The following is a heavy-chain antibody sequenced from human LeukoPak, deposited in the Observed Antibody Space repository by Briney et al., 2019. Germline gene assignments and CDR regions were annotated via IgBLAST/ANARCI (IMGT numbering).Heavy chain of an antibody. CDR2: IYYSGST. CDR3: ARLYSGTRPPDF. Sequence: SETLSLTCTVSGGSIRSSTYYWGWIRQPPGKGLEWIGSIYYSGSTYYNPSLKSRVTISIDTSKNQLSLKLSFATAADTAVYYCARLYSGTRPPDFWGQGILVTVSS. J-gene: IGHJ4*02. D-gene: IGHD2-8*01. CDR1: GGSIRSSTYY. V-gene: IGHV4-39*01.